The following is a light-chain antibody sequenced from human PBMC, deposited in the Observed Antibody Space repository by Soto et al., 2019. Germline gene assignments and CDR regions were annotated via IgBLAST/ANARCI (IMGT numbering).Light chain of an antibody. V-gene: IGKV1-5*01. Sequence: DIQMTQPPSTLSASVGDRVTITCRASQSISGWLAWYQQKPGKAPKRLIYDASSLESGVPSRFSGCGSGTEFTLTISSLQPDDFATYYCQQYNSYRWTFGQGTKVEIK. CDR1: QSISGW. CDR2: DAS. J-gene: IGKJ1*01. CDR3: QQYNSYRWT.